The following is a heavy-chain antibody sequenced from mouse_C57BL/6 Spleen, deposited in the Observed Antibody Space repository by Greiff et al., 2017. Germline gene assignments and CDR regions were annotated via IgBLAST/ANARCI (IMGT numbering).Heavy chain of an antibody. CDR2: ISSGSSTI. CDR3: ARDYSNLFAY. V-gene: IGHV5-17*01. D-gene: IGHD2-5*01. Sequence: EVMLVESGGGLVKPGGSLKLSCAASGFTFSDYGMHWVRQAPEKGLEWVAYISSGSSTIYYADTVKGRFTISRDNAKNTLFLQMTSLRAEDTAMYYCARDYSNLFAYWGQGTLVTVSA. J-gene: IGHJ3*01. CDR1: GFTFSDYG.